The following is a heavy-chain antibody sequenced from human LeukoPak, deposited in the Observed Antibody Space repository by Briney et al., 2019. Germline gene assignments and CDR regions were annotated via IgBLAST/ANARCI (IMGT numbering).Heavy chain of an antibody. D-gene: IGHD1-14*01. V-gene: IGHV4-61*05. CDR2: IYNRGNT. J-gene: IGHJ4*02. CDR1: GDSISSGSILTYY. Sequence: SETLSLTCTVSGDSISSGSILTYYWTWIRQPPGKGLEWIGYIYNRGNTNYNPSLESRVTISVDKSKNQFSLKLSSVTAADTAVYYCARGSGQTESNWGQGTLVTVSS. CDR3: ARGSGQTESN.